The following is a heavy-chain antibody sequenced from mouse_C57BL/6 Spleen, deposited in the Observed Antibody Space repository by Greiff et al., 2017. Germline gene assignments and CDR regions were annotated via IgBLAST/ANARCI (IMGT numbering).Heavy chain of an antibody. D-gene: IGHD1-1*01. CDR3: ARDYYGSSVDWYFDV. Sequence: VQLQQSGPELVKPGASVKMSCKASGYTFTDYNMHWVKQSHGKSLEWIGYITPNNGGTSYNQKFKGKATLTVNKSSSTAYMELRSLTSEDSAVYYCARDYYGSSVDWYFDVWGTGTTVTVSS. CDR1: GYTFTDYN. CDR2: ITPNNGGT. V-gene: IGHV1-22*01. J-gene: IGHJ1*03.